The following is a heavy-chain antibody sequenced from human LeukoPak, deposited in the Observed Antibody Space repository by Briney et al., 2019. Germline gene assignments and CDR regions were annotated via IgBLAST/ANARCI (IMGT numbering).Heavy chain of an antibody. CDR2: ISSSSSTI. J-gene: IGHJ4*02. V-gene: IGHV3-48*01. CDR3: AKNWNYVDGAH. CDR1: GFTFSSYS. Sequence: GGSLRLPCAASGFTFSSYSMNWVRQAPGKGLEWVSYISSSSSTIYYADSVKGRFTISRDNAKNSLYLQMNSLRAEDTAVYYCAKNWNYVDGAHWGQGTLVTVSS. D-gene: IGHD1-7*01.